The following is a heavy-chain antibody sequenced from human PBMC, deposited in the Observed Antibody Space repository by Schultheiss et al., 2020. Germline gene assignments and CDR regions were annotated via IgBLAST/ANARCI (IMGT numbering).Heavy chain of an antibody. CDR3: ARDRSRIGAPDY. Sequence: SETLSLTCTVSGGSISGYHWNWIRQPPGKGLEWIGYKYYSPSGSANYNPTLKSRVTISVDTSKNQFSLKLTSVTAADTAVYYCARDRSRIGAPDYWGQGTLVTVSS. D-gene: IGHD3-16*01. J-gene: IGHJ4*02. CDR2: KYYSPSGSA. CDR1: GGSISGYH. V-gene: IGHV4-59*01.